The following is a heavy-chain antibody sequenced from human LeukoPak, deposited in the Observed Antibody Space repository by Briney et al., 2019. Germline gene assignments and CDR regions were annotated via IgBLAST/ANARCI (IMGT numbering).Heavy chain of an antibody. CDR3: ARLLSPTGTPAPD. V-gene: IGHV5-51*01. Sequence: GESLQISCKGSGYMFTREWIGWVRQMPGSGLEWMGVIYPGNSETRYSPSFQGQVTMSVDKSINTAHLQWGGLKASDSAIYYCARLLSPTGTPAPDWGQGTQVTVSP. J-gene: IGHJ1*01. CDR2: IYPGNSET. D-gene: IGHD1-1*01. CDR1: GYMFTREW.